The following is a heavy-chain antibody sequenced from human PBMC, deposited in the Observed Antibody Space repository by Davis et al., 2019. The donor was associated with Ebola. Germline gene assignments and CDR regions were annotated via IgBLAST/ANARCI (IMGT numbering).Heavy chain of an antibody. CDR1: GFTFSSYD. CDR3: ARVYAVLRYFDWLLGSYGMDV. CDR2: IGTAGDT. V-gene: IGHV3-13*01. Sequence: GGSLRLSCAASGFTFSSYDMHWVRHATGKGLEWVSAIGTAGDTYYPGSVKGRFTISRENAKNSLYLQMNSLRAEDTAVYYCARVYAVLRYFDWLLGSYGMDVWGQGTTVTVSS. D-gene: IGHD3-9*01. J-gene: IGHJ6*02.